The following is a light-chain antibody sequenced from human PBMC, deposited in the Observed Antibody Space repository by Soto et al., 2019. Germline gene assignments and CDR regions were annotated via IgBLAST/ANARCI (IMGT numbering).Light chain of an antibody. J-gene: IGLJ1*01. CDR2: EVT. CDR1: SSDGDDYKD. Sequence: QSALTQPAPVSGSPGQSITISCTGISSDGDDYKDVSWYQQHPGKAPKLMIYEVTYRPSGVSNPFSGSKSGNTASLTISGLQAEDEADYYCSSYTSTSTVFGTGTKLTV. CDR3: SSYTSTSTV. V-gene: IGLV2-14*01.